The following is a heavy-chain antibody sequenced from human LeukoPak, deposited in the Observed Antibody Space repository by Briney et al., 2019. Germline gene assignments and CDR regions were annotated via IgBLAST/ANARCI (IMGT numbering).Heavy chain of an antibody. CDR1: GFTFSSYG. J-gene: IGHJ3*02. V-gene: IGHV3-30*18. D-gene: IGHD1-26*01. Sequence: GGSLRLSCAASGFTFSSYGMHWVRQAPGKGLEWVAVMSYDGSNKYYADSVKGRFTISRDNSKNTLYLQMNSLRAEDTAVYYCAKDLYRIVEVTRDTFDIWGQGTMVTV. CDR3: AKDLYRIVEVTRDTFDI. CDR2: MSYDGSNK.